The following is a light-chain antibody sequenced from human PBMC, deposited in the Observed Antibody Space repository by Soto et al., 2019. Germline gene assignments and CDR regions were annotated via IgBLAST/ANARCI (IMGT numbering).Light chain of an antibody. CDR2: GAS. Sequence: EIVMTQSPATLSVSPGGRATLSCRASQSVSSYLAWYQQRPGQPPRLLIYGASTRATGIPARFSGSGSGTEFSLTISSPQSEDFAVYYCQQYNTWPPKYTFGQGTKLEIK. J-gene: IGKJ2*01. CDR1: QSVSSY. V-gene: IGKV3-15*01. CDR3: QQYNTWPPKYT.